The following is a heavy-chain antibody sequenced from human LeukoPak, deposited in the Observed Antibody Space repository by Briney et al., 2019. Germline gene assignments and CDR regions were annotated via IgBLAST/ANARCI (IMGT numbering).Heavy chain of an antibody. Sequence: GGSLRLSCAASGFTFSSYSMNWVRQAPGKGLEWVANIKQDRSEKYYMDSVKGRLTVSRDNAKNSVYLQMNSLRAEDTAVYYCATSRSFDYWGQGTLVTVSS. J-gene: IGHJ4*02. CDR1: GFTFSSYS. CDR3: ATSRSFDY. CDR2: IKQDRSEK. V-gene: IGHV3-7*03.